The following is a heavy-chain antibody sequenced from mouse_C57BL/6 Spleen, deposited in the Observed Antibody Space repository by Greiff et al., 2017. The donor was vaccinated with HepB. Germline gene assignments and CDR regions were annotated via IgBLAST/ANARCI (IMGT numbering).Heavy chain of an antibody. CDR3: AKNSEGYYYGMNWFAY. J-gene: IGHJ3*01. D-gene: IGHD1-1*01. CDR2: IWSGGST. V-gene: IGHV2-4*01. CDR1: GFSLTSYG. Sequence: QVQLKQSGPGLVQPSQSLSITCTVSGFSLTSYGVHWVRQPPGKGLEWLGVIWSGGSTDYNAAFISRLSISKDNSKSQVFFKMNSLQADDTAIYYCAKNSEGYYYGMNWFAYWGQGTLVTVSA.